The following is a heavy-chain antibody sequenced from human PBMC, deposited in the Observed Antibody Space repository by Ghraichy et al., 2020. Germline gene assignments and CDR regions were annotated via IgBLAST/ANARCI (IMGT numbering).Heavy chain of an antibody. CDR2: INNNGGTT. Sequence: GSLRLSCSASGFTFSSYAMHWVRQAPGKGLEYVSAINNNGGTTYYADSVKGRFTISRDNSKNKLYLQMSSLGAEDTAVYYCVKDRGSSGWFSDYWGQGTLVTVSS. V-gene: IGHV3-64D*06. CDR1: GFTFSSYA. D-gene: IGHD6-19*01. J-gene: IGHJ4*02. CDR3: VKDRGSSGWFSDY.